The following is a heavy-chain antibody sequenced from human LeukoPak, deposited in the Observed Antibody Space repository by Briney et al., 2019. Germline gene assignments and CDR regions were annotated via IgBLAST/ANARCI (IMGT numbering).Heavy chain of an antibody. V-gene: IGHV4-59*12. Sequence: TSETLSLTCTVSGGSISSYYWSWIRQPPGKGLEWIGNIHHSGSTYYNPSLKSRVTISVDTSKNQFSLKLSSVTAADTAVYYCARDRGYCSSTSCPYDYWGQRALVTVSS. CDR1: GGSISSYY. CDR2: IHHSGST. J-gene: IGHJ4*02. CDR3: ARDRGYCSSTSCPYDY. D-gene: IGHD2-2*01.